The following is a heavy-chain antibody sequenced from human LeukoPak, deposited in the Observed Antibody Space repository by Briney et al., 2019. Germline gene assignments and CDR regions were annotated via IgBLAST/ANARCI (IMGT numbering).Heavy chain of an antibody. J-gene: IGHJ4*02. D-gene: IGHD6-13*01. CDR3: AKSLIAAGGEGFDY. V-gene: IGHV3-23*01. CDR1: GFTFSSYA. Sequence: GGSLRLSCAASGFTFSSYAMSWVRQAPGKGLEWFSAISGSGGSTYYADSVKGRFTISRDNSKNTLYLQMNSLRAEDTAVYYCAKSLIAAGGEGFDYWGQGTLVTVSS. CDR2: ISGSGGST.